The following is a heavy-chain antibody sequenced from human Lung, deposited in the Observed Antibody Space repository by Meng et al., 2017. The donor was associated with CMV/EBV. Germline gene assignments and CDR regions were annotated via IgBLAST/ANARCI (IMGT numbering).Heavy chain of an antibody. CDR2: IYHSGTT. V-gene: IGHV4-31*03. J-gene: IGHJ4*02. D-gene: IGHD3-22*01. CDR1: GGSINSGGYY. CDR3: ARAQYYYDRSAFFEY. Sequence: SETLSLTCTVSGGSINSGGYYWSWIRQHPGKGLEWIGHIYHSGTTSYNPSLKSRVSISVDTSKKQFSLKLSSTTAADTAVYYCARAQYYYDRSAFFEYWGQGALVTVSS.